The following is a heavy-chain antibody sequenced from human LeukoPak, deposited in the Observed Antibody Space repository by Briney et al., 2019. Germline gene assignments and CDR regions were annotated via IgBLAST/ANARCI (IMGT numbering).Heavy chain of an antibody. CDR3: ARVYSNSPEYGIDV. Sequence: GGSLRLSCAASGFTFSSYGMHWVRQAPGKGLEWVTVIFYDGSNKYYADSVKGRFSISRDNSKNTLYLQMNSLRAEDTAVYYCARVYSNSPEYGIDVWGQGTTVTVS. CDR2: IFYDGSNK. CDR1: GFTFSSYG. V-gene: IGHV3-33*01. D-gene: IGHD4-11*01. J-gene: IGHJ6*02.